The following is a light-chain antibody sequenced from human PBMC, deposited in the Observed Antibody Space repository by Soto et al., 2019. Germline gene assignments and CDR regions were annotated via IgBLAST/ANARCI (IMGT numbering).Light chain of an antibody. CDR3: QHYNSYSVT. CDR1: QSISSW. V-gene: IGKV1-5*03. Sequence: DIQMTQSPSTLSASVGDRVTITCRASQSISSWLAWYQQKPGKAPKLLIYMASSLESGVPSRFSGSGSGTEFTLAISSLQTDDFATDYCQHYNSYSVTFGPGTKVDIK. J-gene: IGKJ3*01. CDR2: MAS.